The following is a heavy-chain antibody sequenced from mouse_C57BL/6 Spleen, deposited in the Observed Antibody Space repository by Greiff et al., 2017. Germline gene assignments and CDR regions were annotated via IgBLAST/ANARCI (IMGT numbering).Heavy chain of an antibody. V-gene: IGHV1-80*01. CDR2: IYPGDGDT. Sequence: QVQLQQSGAELVKPGASVKISCKASGYAFSSYWTNWVKQRPGKGLEWIGQIYPGDGDTNYNGKFKGKATLTADKSSSTAYMQLSSLTSDDSAVYFCARPAHYYAMDYWGEGTSVTVSS. CDR1: GYAFSSYW. CDR3: ARPAHYYAMDY. J-gene: IGHJ4*01.